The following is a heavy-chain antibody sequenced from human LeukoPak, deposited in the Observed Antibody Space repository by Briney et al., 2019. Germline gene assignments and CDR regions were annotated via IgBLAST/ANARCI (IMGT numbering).Heavy chain of an antibody. CDR1: GYTFTSYG. CDR2: ISAYNGNT. D-gene: IGHD1-26*01. CDR3: ARRGSYFSDYFDY. Sequence: ASVKVSCKASGYTFTSYGISWVRQAPGQGLEWMGWISAYNGNTNYAQKLQGRVTMTTDTPTSTAYMELRSPRSDDTAVYYCARRGSYFSDYFDYWGQGTLVTVSS. V-gene: IGHV1-18*01. J-gene: IGHJ4*02.